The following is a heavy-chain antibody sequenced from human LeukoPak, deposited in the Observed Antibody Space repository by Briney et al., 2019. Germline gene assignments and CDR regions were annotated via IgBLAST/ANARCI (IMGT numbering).Heavy chain of an antibody. J-gene: IGHJ4*02. D-gene: IGHD4/OR15-4a*01. CDR2: ISSSGSTI. CDR1: GFTFSSYE. V-gene: IGHV3-48*03. CDR3: ARDAQYGGYVDY. Sequence: GGSLRLSCAASGFTFSSYEMNWVRQAPGKGLEWVSYISSSGSTIYYADSVKGRFTISRDNAKNSLYLQMNSLRAEDTAVYYCARDAQYGGYVDYWGQGTLVTVSS.